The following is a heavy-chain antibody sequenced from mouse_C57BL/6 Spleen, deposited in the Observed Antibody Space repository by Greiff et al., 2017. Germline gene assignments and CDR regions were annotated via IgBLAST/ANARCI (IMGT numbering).Heavy chain of an antibody. J-gene: IGHJ2*01. CDR1: GYTFTSYW. D-gene: IGHD2-3*01. CDR3: ARIKGSDGYFDY. V-gene: IGHV1-55*01. CDR2: IYPGSGST. Sequence: QVHVQQPGAELVKPGASVKMSCKASGYTFTSYWITWVKQRPGQGLEWIGEIYPGSGSTNYNEKFKSKATLTVDTSSSTAYMQLSSLTSEDSAVYYCARIKGSDGYFDYWGQGTTLTVSS.